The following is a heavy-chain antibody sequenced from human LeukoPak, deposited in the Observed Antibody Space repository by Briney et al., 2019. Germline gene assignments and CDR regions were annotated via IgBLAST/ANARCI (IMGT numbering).Heavy chain of an antibody. CDR2: ISSSSSYI. V-gene: IGHV3-21*01. J-gene: IGHJ4*02. Sequence: GGSLRLSCAASGFTFSSYSMNWVRQAPGKGLEWVSSISSSSSYIYYADSVKGRFTISRDNAKNSLYLQMNSLRAEDTAVYYCARDTIAVAGTFLYWGQGTLVTVSS. CDR3: ARDTIAVAGTFLY. D-gene: IGHD6-19*01. CDR1: GFTFSSYS.